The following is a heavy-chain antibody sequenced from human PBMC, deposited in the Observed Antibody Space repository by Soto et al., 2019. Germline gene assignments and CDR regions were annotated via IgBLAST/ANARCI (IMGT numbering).Heavy chain of an antibody. CDR3: ARGLRDDTIAYPPAY. J-gene: IGHJ4*02. CDR1: GGSFSGYY. D-gene: IGHD3-22*01. CDR2: INHSGST. V-gene: IGHV4-34*01. Sequence: PSETLSLTCAVYGGSFSGYYWSWIRQPPGKGLEWIGEINHSGSTNYNPSLKSRVTISVDTSNNTLYLQMTSLRAEDTAVYYCARGLRDDTIAYPPAYWGQGTLVTVSS.